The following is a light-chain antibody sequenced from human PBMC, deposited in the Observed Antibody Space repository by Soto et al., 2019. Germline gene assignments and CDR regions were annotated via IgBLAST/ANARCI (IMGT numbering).Light chain of an antibody. CDR2: GAS. CDR3: HQYDSSPRT. J-gene: IGKJ4*01. Sequence: EIVLTQSPGTLSLSPGERATLSCRASQSVSSSYLAWYQQKPGQAPSLLIYGASSRATGIPDRFSGSGSGTDITLTISRREPEDLAVYYCHQYDSSPRTFGGGTKVEIK. CDR1: QSVSSSY. V-gene: IGKV3-20*01.